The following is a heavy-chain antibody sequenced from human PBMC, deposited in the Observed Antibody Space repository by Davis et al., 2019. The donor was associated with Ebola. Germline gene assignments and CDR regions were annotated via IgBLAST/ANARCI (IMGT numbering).Heavy chain of an antibody. Sequence: MPSETLSLTCAVYGLSFSGYYWSWIRPPPGKGLEWIGEINHSGSTNYNPSLKSRVTISVDTSKNQFSLKLSSVTAADTAVYYCARGGWYRGLGDAFDIWGQGTMVTVSS. D-gene: IGHD6-19*01. J-gene: IGHJ3*02. CDR1: GLSFSGYY. CDR3: ARGGWYRGLGDAFDI. CDR2: INHSGST. V-gene: IGHV4-34*01.